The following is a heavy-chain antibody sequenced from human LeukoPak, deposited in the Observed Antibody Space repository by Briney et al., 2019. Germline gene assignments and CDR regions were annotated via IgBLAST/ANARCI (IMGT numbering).Heavy chain of an antibody. CDR3: ARDWYSSSLDNWFDP. Sequence: PSETLSLTCTVSGASISSGGHYWSWIRQPAGKGLEWIGRLYVSSDTTYNPSLKSRVTISADTSKNQFSLKLSSVTAADTAVYYCARDWYSSSLDNWFDPWGQGILVTVSS. CDR1: GASISSGGHY. D-gene: IGHD6-13*01. V-gene: IGHV4-61*02. J-gene: IGHJ5*02. CDR2: LYVSSDT.